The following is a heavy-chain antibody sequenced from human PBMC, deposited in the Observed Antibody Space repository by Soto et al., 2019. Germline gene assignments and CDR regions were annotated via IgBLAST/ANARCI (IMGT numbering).Heavy chain of an antibody. CDR2: IYASRAT. D-gene: IGHD3-3*02. J-gene: IGHJ4*02. V-gene: IGHV4-59*01. CDR1: GGSIGSFY. CDR3: ARSHSFDGRIYHYYFDF. Sequence: SETLSLTCTVSGGSIGSFYWSWIRQSPGGTLEWIGYIYASRATTYNPSLESRITMSVDIPNNEFSLDLTSVTAADTAVYYCARSHSFDGRIYHYYFDFWGPGTLVTAS.